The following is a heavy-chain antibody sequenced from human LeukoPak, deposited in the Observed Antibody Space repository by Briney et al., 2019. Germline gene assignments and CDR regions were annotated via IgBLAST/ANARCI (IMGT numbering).Heavy chain of an antibody. D-gene: IGHD2/OR15-2a*01. J-gene: IGHJ4*02. CDR3: ARSSTLAATGDY. CDR1: GGPFRANA. CDR2: VIPFFGSP. V-gene: IGHV1-69*05. Sequence: EASVKVSCKASGGPFRANAITWLRQAPGQGLEWIGGVIPFFGSPNYAQKFQGRVTITTDESTRTDYMEMTSLRSDDTAVYYCARSSTLAATGDYWGQGTLVSISS.